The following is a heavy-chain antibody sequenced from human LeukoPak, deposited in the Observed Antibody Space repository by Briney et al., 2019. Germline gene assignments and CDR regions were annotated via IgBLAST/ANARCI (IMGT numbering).Heavy chain of an antibody. CDR3: ARDRGGSSPYYFDY. CDR1: GGSVSAYY. CDR2: IYTSGST. Sequence: SETLSLTCTVSGGSVSAYYWSWIRQPAGEGLEWIGRIYTSGSTNYNPSLKSRVTMSVDTSKNQFSLKLSSVTAADTAVYYCARDRGGSSPYYFDYWGQGTLVTVSS. D-gene: IGHD6-13*01. J-gene: IGHJ4*02. V-gene: IGHV4-4*07.